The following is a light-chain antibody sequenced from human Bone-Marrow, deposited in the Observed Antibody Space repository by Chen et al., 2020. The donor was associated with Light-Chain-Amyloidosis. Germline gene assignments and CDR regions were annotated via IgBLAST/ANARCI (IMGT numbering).Light chain of an antibody. CDR2: EDD. Sequence: NFMLTQPHSVSESPGKTVIISCTRSSGSIATNYVQWYQQRPGSSPTTVIYEDDQRPSGILDRFSGSIDRSSNSASLSISGLKTEDEADYYCQSYQGSSQGVFGGGTKLTVL. CDR1: SGSIATNY. V-gene: IGLV6-57*01. CDR3: QSYQGSSQGV. J-gene: IGLJ3*02.